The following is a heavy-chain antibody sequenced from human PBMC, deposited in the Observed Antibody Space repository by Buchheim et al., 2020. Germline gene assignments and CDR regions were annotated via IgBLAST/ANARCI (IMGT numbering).Heavy chain of an antibody. CDR1: GFTVSSNY. D-gene: IGHD6-19*01. Sequence: EVQLVESGGGLVQPGGSLRLSCAASGFTVSSNYMSWVRQAPGKGLEWVSVIYSGGSTYYADPVKGRFTISRDNSKNTLFLQMNSLRAEDTAVYYCARASSVAGTPYFFDYWGQGTL. CDR3: ARASSVAGTPYFFDY. V-gene: IGHV3-66*02. J-gene: IGHJ4*02. CDR2: IYSGGST.